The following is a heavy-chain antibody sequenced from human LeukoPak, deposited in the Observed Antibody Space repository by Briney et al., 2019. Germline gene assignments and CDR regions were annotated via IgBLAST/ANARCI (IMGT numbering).Heavy chain of an antibody. CDR1: GHTFTSYD. J-gene: IGHJ4*02. D-gene: IGHD6-13*01. V-gene: IGHV1-8*01. CDR3: ARRIAAAGVGIVY. CDR2: VNPDSGNT. Sequence: GASVKVSCKASGHTFTSYDINWVRQATGQGLEWMGWVNPDSGNTGYAQKFQGRVTVTRNPSISTAYMELSSLTSEDTAVYYCARRIAAAGVGIVYWGQGTLVTVSS.